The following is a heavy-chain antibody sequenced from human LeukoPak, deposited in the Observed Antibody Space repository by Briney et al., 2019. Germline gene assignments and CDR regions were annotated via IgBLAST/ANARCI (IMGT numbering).Heavy chain of an antibody. CDR3: ARGGYPSWGWYFDL. V-gene: IGHV6-1*01. CDR1: GDSVSSNSAA. CDR2: TYYRSKWYN. J-gene: IGHJ2*01. Sequence: SQTLSLTCALSGDSVSSNSAAWNWIRQSPSRGLEWLGRTYYRSKWYNDYAVSVKSRITINPDTSKNQFSLQLNSVTPEDTAVYYCARGGYPSWGWYFDLWGRGTLVTVSS. D-gene: IGHD5-12*01.